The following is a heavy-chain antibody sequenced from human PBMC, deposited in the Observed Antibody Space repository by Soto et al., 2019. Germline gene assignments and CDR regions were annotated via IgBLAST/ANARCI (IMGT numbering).Heavy chain of an antibody. CDR1: GFTFSSYS. V-gene: IGHV3-21*01. CDR3: ARWESDYSSFDY. Sequence: GGSLRLSCAASGFTFSSYSMNWVRQAPGKGLEWVSSISSSSSYIYYADSVKGRFTISRENAKNSLYLQMNSLRAEDTAVYYCARWESDYSSFDYWGQGTLVTVSS. CDR2: ISSSSSYI. D-gene: IGHD4-4*01. J-gene: IGHJ4*02.